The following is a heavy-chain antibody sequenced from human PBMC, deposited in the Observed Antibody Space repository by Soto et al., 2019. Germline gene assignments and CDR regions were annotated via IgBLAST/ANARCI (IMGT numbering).Heavy chain of an antibody. J-gene: IGHJ4*02. CDR1: GGSISSGGYY. Sequence: QVQLQESGPGLVKPSQTLSLTCTVSGGSISSGGYYWSWIRQHPGKGLEWIGYIYYSGSTYYNPSLXXRXTXXVDTSKTQFSLKLSSVTAADTAVSYCARGNPAYDSWGQGTLVTVSS. CDR2: IYYSGST. D-gene: IGHD3-22*01. V-gene: IGHV4-31*03. CDR3: ARGNPAYDS.